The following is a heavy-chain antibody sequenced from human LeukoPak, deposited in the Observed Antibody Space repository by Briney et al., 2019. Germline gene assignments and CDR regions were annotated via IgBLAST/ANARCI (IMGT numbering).Heavy chain of an antibody. D-gene: IGHD6-19*01. J-gene: IGHJ4*02. CDR3: ARVGSGGAWFDF. CDR2: IFFSGTT. V-gene: IGHV4-59*01. Sequence: SETLSLTCTVSSVSLTNYYWSWIRQPPGKGLEWIGYIFFSGTTNYNPSLKSRVTISVDTSKNQFSLEMTSVTAADTAVYFCARVGSGGAWFDFWGQGTLVTVSS. CDR1: SVSLTNYY.